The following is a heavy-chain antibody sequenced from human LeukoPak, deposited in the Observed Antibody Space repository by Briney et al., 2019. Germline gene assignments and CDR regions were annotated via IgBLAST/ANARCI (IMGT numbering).Heavy chain of an antibody. CDR3: AKGAGGFSYYNWFDP. CDR2: IYTTGNT. J-gene: IGHJ5*02. Sequence: SQTLSLTCTVSGASISRGSHYWSWIRQPAGKGLEWIGRIYTTGNTNYCPSLWRRVTISVDTSRNQFSLRLSSVTAADTAIYYCAKGAGGFSYYNWFDPWGQGTLVTVSS. CDR1: GASISRGSHY. V-gene: IGHV4-61*02. D-gene: IGHD5-18*01.